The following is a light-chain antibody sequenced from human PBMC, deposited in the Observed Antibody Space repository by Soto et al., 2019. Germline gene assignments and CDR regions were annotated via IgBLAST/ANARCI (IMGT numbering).Light chain of an antibody. J-gene: IGKJ4*01. CDR2: YAS. Sequence: EIVMPQSPATLSVSPGEGATLSCKASQNVYNNLAWYQQRPGQPPRLLIYYASTRATGISARFSGSGYGTEFTLTISSLQSEDFAVYFCKQFRNWPLTFGGGTKVEIK. CDR3: KQFRNWPLT. CDR1: QNVYNN. V-gene: IGKV3-15*01.